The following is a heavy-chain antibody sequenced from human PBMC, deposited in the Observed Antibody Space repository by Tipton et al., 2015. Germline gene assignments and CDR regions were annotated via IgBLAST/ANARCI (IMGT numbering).Heavy chain of an antibody. V-gene: IGHV4-61*01. CDR3: ARVTAFYGGNFVPHFDY. J-gene: IGHJ4*02. Sequence: LRLSCTVSGVSVTSNSYYWSWIRQPPGKGLEWTGYISHSGSTNHNPSLKSRVTISLDTSKNQFSLKLNSVTAADTAVYYCARVTAFYGGNFVPHFDYWGQGALDTVSS. CDR2: ISHSGST. D-gene: IGHD4-23*01. CDR1: GVSVTSNSYY.